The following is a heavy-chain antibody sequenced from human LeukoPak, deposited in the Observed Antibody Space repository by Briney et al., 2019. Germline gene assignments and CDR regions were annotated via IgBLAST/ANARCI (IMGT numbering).Heavy chain of an antibody. D-gene: IGHD2-2*01. CDR1: AGTFSSYA. CDR3: ARESKRYCSSTSCNDY. J-gene: IGHJ4*02. CDR2: IIPIFGTA. V-gene: IGHV1-69*01. Sequence: SSVKVSCKASAGTFSSYAISWVRQAPGQGLEWMGGIIPIFGTANYAQKFQGRVTITADESTSTAYMELSSLRSEDTAVYYCARESKRYCSSTSCNDYWGQGTLVTVSS.